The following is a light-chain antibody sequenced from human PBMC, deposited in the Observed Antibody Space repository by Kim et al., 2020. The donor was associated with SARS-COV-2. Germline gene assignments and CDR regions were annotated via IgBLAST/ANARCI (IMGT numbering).Light chain of an antibody. CDR2: AAS. Sequence: SASTGDRVTITCRASQGISSFLAWYQQKPGKAPKLLIYAASTLQSGVPSRFSGSGSGTDFTLTISCLQSEDFATYYCQQYYGYPLTFGGGTKVDIK. V-gene: IGKV1-8*01. CDR1: QGISSF. J-gene: IGKJ4*01. CDR3: QQYYGYPLT.